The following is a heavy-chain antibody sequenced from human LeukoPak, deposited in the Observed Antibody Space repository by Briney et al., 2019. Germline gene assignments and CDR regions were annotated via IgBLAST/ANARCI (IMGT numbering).Heavy chain of an antibody. CDR2: ISGGGGRT. CDR1: GFMFNKYG. V-gene: IGHV3-23*01. J-gene: IGHJ4*02. D-gene: IGHD3-22*01. CDR3: AKDGTPTYYYDSSGYAWYY. Sequence: GGSLRLSCVASGFMFNKYGMSWVRQAPGKGLEWVSVISGGGGRTFYGDSVKGRFTISRDNSKNTLYLQMNSLRAEDTAVYYCAKDGTPTYYYDSSGYAWYYWGQGTLVTVSS.